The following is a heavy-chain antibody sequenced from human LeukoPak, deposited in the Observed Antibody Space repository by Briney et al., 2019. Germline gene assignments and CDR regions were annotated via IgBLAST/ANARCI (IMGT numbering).Heavy chain of an antibody. CDR2: ISSSSSYI. CDR3: ARGRIVATICDY. D-gene: IGHD5-12*01. V-gene: IGHV3-21*01. J-gene: IGHJ4*02. Sequence: GSLRLSCAASGFTFSSYSMNWVRQAPGKGLDWVSSISSSSSYIYYADSVKGRFTISRDNAKNSLYLQMNSLRAEDTAVYYCARGRIVATICDYWGQGTLVTVSS. CDR1: GFTFSSYS.